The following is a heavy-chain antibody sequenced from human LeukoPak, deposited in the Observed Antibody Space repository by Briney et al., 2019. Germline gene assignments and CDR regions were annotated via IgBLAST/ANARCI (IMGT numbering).Heavy chain of an antibody. D-gene: IGHD1-26*01. CDR2: ISGSGGST. V-gene: IGHV3-23*01. Sequence: TGGSLRLSCAASGFTFNSYAMSWVRQAPGKGLEWVSAISGSGGSTYYADSVKGRFTISRDNSKNTLYLQMNSLRAEDTAVYYCAKAPYSGSYSMDYWGQGTLVTVSS. CDR1: GFTFNSYA. CDR3: AKAPYSGSYSMDY. J-gene: IGHJ4*02.